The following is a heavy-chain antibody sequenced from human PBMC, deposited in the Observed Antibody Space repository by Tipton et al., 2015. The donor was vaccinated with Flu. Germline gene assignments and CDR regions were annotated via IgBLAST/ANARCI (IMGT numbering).Heavy chain of an antibody. J-gene: IGHJ4*02. D-gene: IGHD2-15*01. Sequence: QVQLVQSGAEVKKPGASVKVSCKASGYTFTGFFMHWVRQAPGQGLEWMGRINPNTGDTNSAQKFQGRVTMARDTSINTVYMELSSLGSDDTAVYYCARARYCSGGTCYRLDFWGQGTLVTVSS. CDR3: ARARYCSGGTCYRLDF. V-gene: IGHV1-2*06. CDR2: INPNTGDT. CDR1: GYTFTGFF.